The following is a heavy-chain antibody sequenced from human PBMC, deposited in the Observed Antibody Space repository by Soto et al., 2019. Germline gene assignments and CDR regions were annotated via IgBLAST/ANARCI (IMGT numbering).Heavy chain of an antibody. CDR2: INHSGST. CDR1: GGSFSGYY. Sequence: SETLSLTCAVYGGSFSGYYWSWIRQPPGKGLEWIGEINHSGSTNYNPSLKSRVTISVDTSKIQFSLKLSSVTAADTAVYYCAGGIAVVPAAYYYYYMDVWGKGTTVTVSS. CDR3: AGGIAVVPAAYYYYYMDV. J-gene: IGHJ6*03. D-gene: IGHD2-2*01. V-gene: IGHV4-34*01.